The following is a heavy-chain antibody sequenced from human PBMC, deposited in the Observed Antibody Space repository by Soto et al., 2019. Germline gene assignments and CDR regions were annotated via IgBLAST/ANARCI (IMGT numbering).Heavy chain of an antibody. Sequence: GSLRLSCAASGFTFSSYSMNWVRQAPGKGLEWVSSISSSSSYIYYADSVKGRFTISRDNAKNSLYLQMNSLRAEDTAVYYCARDLGDGYNFALDIWGQGTMVTVSS. V-gene: IGHV3-21*01. CDR1: GFTFSSYS. CDR3: ARDLGDGYNFALDI. CDR2: ISSSSSYI. D-gene: IGHD5-12*01. J-gene: IGHJ3*02.